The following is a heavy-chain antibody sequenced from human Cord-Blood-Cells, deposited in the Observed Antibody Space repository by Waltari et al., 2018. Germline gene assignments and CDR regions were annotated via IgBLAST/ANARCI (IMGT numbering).Heavy chain of an antibody. CDR3: ARDRYSADSSSWYYFDY. V-gene: IGHV1-2*04. CDR2: INPNSGGT. J-gene: IGHJ4*02. CDR1: GYTFTGYY. Sequence: QVQLVQSGAEVKKPGASVKVSCKASGYTFTGYYMHWVRQAPGQGLEWMGWINPNSGGTNYAQKFQGWVTRTRDTSISTAYMELGRLRSDDTAVYYCARDRYSADSSSWYYFDYWGQGTLVTVSS. D-gene: IGHD6-13*01.